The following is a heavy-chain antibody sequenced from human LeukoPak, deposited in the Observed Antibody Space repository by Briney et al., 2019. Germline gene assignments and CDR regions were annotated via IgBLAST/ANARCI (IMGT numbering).Heavy chain of an antibody. D-gene: IGHD3-10*01. CDR2: ISGAGGST. CDR1: GFTFSSYA. V-gene: IGHV3-23*01. J-gene: IGHJ4*02. CDR3: AKHFGSGDYYNFFDD. Sequence: GGNLRLSCAASGFTFSSYAMSWVRQAPGKGLEWVSSISGAGGSTYYADSVKGRFTISRDNSKNTLFLQMNSLRAEDTALYYCAKHFGSGDYYNFFDDWGQGTLVSVSS.